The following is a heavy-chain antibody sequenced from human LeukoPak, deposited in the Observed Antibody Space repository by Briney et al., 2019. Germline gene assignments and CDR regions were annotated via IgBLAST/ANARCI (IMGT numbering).Heavy chain of an antibody. V-gene: IGHV3-9*02. CDR3: ARDPTFYYGSGSFWYFDY. CDR1: GFTSNDHA. D-gene: IGHD3-10*01. J-gene: IGHJ4*02. CDR2: IYWNSGGT. Sequence: HPGRSLRLSCAASGFTSNDHAMHWIRQIPGKGLEWVSGIYWNSGGTGYADSVKGRFTISRDNSKNTLYLQMNSLRAEDTAVYYCARDPTFYYGSGSFWYFDYWGQGTLVTVSS.